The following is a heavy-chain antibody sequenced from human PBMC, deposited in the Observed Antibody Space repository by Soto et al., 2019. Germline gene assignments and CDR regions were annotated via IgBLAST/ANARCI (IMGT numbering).Heavy chain of an antibody. CDR1: GASMSDYF. D-gene: IGHD3-16*01. Sequence: ETLSLTCTVSGASMSDYFWTWIRLPAEKRLEWIGRKSISGSADYNPSLKGRASMSVDTSKNQFSLRLISVTAADTALYYCARSLGSAAGWSFHVWGQGILVTVSS. V-gene: IGHV4-4*07. CDR3: ARSLGSAAGWSFHV. J-gene: IGHJ4*02. CDR2: KSISGSA.